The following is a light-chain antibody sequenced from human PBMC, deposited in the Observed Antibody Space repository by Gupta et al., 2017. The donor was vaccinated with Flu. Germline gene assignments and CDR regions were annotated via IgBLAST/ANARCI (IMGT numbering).Light chain of an antibody. CDR2: KAS. J-gene: IGKJ1*01. V-gene: IGKV1-5*03. CDR3: QQYNNYSWT. Sequence: DIQMTQSPSSLPASVGDRVTITCRARQSVSSGVAWYQQKPGEAPKLLNYKASSLGTGVPSRISGSGSGTEFTLTISILQPDDFTTYCCQQYNNYSWTFGQGTKVEIK. CDR1: QSVSSG.